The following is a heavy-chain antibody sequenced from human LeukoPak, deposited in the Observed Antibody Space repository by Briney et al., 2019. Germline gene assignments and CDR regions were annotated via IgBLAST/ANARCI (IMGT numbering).Heavy chain of an antibody. V-gene: IGHV3-23*01. CDR3: AKGSCSSTSCTTDY. J-gene: IGHJ4*02. CDR1: GFTFSSYA. D-gene: IGHD2-2*01. Sequence: GGSLRLSCAASGFTFSSYAMSWVRQAPGKGLEWVSDISGSGGSTYYADSVKGRFTISRDNSKNTLYLQMNSLRAEDTAVYYCAKGSCSSTSCTTDYWGQGTLVTVSS. CDR2: ISGSGGST.